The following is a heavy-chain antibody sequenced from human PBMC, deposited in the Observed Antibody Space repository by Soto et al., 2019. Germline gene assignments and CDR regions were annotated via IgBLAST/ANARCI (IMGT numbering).Heavy chain of an antibody. CDR1: GFTFSSYW. CDR3: TRDSGGRDAY. J-gene: IGHJ4*02. V-gene: IGHV3-74*01. CDR2: INTDGSIT. Sequence: LRLSCAASGFTFSSYWMHWVRQAPGKGLVWVSRINTDGSITSHADSVKGRFTISRDNAKNTLYLQMNSLRADDTAVYYCTRDSGGRDAYWGQGALVTVSS. D-gene: IGHD2-15*01.